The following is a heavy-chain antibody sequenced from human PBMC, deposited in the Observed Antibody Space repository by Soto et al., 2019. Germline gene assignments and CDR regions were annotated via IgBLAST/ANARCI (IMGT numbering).Heavy chain of an antibody. CDR3: ARRTSSGAIAD. Sequence: SETLSLTCAVSGDSVNTHDWWAWVRQPPGKRPEWIGEISHNDLKNYHPFLKTRLSFSISRDRSSLQFSLSLRSVTATDTAVYFCARRTSSGAIADCAQGKMVTVSS. V-gene: IGHV4-4*02. D-gene: IGHD2-21*01. CDR2: ISHNDLK. CDR1: GDSVNTHDW. J-gene: IGHJ4*02.